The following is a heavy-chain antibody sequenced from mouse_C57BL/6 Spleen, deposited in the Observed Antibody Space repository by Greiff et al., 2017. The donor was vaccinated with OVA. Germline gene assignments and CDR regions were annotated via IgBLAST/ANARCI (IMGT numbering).Heavy chain of an antibody. V-gene: IGHV2-9-1*01. CDR3: ARIYYDYDAYFDY. J-gene: IGHJ2*01. CDR1: GFSLTSYA. Sequence: VKLVESGPGLVAPSQSLSITCTVSGFSLTSYAISWVRQPPGKGLEWLGVIWTGGGTNYNSALKSRLSISKENSKSQVFLKMNSLQTDDTARYYCARIYYDYDAYFDYWGQGTTLTVSS. D-gene: IGHD2-4*01. CDR2: IWTGGGT.